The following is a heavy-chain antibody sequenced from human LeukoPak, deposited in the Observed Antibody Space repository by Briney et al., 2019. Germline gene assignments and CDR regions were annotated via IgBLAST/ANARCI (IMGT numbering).Heavy chain of an antibody. CDR3: ARSLRSGWYVYFDN. Sequence: GASVKVSCKASGYTFSNYFTHWVRQAPGQGLEWMALVHPSGGSTSYAQKFKGRVTVTRDTSTSTVYMEMSSLRSDDTAIYYCARSLRSGWYVYFDNRGQGTLVTVSS. V-gene: IGHV1-46*01. D-gene: IGHD6-19*01. CDR1: GYTFSNYF. CDR2: VHPSGGST. J-gene: IGHJ4*02.